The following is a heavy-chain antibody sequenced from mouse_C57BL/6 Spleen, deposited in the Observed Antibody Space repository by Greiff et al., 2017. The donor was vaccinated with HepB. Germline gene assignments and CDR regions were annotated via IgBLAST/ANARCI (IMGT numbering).Heavy chain of an antibody. CDR3: ARSSYYYGSSYYFDY. D-gene: IGHD1-1*01. CDR1: GYAFSSSW. J-gene: IGHJ2*01. Sequence: VQLQQSGPELVKPGASVKISCKASGYAFSSSWMNWVKQRPGKGLEWIGRIYPGDGDTNYNGKFKGKATLTADKSSSTAYMQLSSLTSEDSEVYCCARSSYYYGSSYYFDYWGQGTTLTVSS. V-gene: IGHV1-82*01. CDR2: IYPGDGDT.